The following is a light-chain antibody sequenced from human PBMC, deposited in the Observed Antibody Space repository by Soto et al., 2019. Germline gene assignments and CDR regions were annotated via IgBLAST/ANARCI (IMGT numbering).Light chain of an antibody. CDR2: GAS. CDR1: QSVSSN. Sequence: EIVMTQSPATLSVSPGERATLSCRASQSVSSNLAWYQQKPGQAPRLLIYGASTRATGIPARFSGSGSGTEFTLTISSLQSEDFAVSDCQQYNNWPPMYTFGQGTKLEIK. J-gene: IGKJ2*01. V-gene: IGKV3-15*01. CDR3: QQYNNWPPMYT.